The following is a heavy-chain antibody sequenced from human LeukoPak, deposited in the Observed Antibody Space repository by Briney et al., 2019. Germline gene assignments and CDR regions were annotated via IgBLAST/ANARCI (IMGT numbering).Heavy chain of an antibody. D-gene: IGHD3-9*01. CDR3: ARDKWYDILTGPGDY. CDR1: GYTFTSYG. J-gene: IGHJ4*02. V-gene: IGHV1-18*01. CDR2: ISAYNGNT. Sequence: ASVKVSCKASGYTFTSYGISWVRQAPGQGLEWMGWISAYNGNTKYSQKFQGRVTITRDTSASTAYMELSSLRSEDTAVYYCARDKWYDILTGPGDYWGQGTLVTVSS.